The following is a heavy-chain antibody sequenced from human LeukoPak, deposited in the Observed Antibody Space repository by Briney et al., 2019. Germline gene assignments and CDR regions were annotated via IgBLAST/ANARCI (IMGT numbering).Heavy chain of an antibody. CDR2: ISGSGGST. CDR3: AKAMIDMYYFDY. V-gene: IGHV3-23*01. Sequence: GGSLRLSRAASGFTLNSYAMSWVRQAPGKGLEGVSAISGSGGSTYYADSVKDRFTISRDNSKNTLYLQMNSLGAEDTAVYYCAKAMIDMYYFDYWGQGTLVTVSS. D-gene: IGHD3-22*01. J-gene: IGHJ4*02. CDR1: GFTLNSYA.